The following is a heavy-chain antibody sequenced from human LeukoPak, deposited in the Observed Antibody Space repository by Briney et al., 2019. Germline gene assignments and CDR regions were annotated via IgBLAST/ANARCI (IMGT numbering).Heavy chain of an antibody. Sequence: GSLRLSCAASGFTFSSYAMSWVRQPPGKGLEWIGEIYHSGSTNYNPSLKSRVTISVDKSKNQFSLKLSSVTAADTAVYYCARVSVLAHSAFDIWGQGTMVTVSS. D-gene: IGHD3-3*02. CDR2: IYHSGST. J-gene: IGHJ3*02. V-gene: IGHV4-4*02. CDR3: ARVSVLAHSAFDI. CDR1: GFTFSSYAM.